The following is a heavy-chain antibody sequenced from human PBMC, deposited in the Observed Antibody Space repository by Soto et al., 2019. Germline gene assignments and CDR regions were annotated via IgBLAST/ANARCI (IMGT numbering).Heavy chain of an antibody. Sequence: QVQLVQSGAEVKKPGSSVKVSCKASGGTFSSYAISWVRQAPGQGLEWMGGIIPIFGTANYAQKFQGRVTITADESTSTAYMELSSPRSEDTAVYYCAGSLVAATIFYWFDPWGQGTLVTVSS. D-gene: IGHD2-15*01. CDR2: IIPIFGTA. CDR3: AGSLVAATIFYWFDP. V-gene: IGHV1-69*01. CDR1: GGTFSSYA. J-gene: IGHJ5*02.